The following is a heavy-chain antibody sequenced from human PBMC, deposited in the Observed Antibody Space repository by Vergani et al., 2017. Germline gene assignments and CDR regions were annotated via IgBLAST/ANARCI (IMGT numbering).Heavy chain of an antibody. CDR1: GGSISSYY. D-gene: IGHD6-13*01. Sequence: QVQLQESGPGLVKPSATLSLTCTVSGGSISSYYWSWIRQPPGKGLEWIGYIYYSGSTNYNPSLKSRVTLSVDTSKNQFSPKLSSVTAADTAVYYCARDSAAGTPGNWFDPWGQGTLVTVSS. V-gene: IGHV4-59*01. CDR2: IYYSGST. J-gene: IGHJ5*02. CDR3: ARDSAAGTPGNWFDP.